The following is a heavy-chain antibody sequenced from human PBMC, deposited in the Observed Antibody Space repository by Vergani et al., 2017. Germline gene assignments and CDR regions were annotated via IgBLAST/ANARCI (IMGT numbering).Heavy chain of an antibody. J-gene: IGHJ5*02. Sequence: QVQLVQSGAEVKKPGSSVKVSCKASGGTFSSYAISWVRQAPGQGLEWMGGIIPIFGTANYAQKFQGRVTITADESTSTAYMELSSLRSEDTAMYYCAFAESSTSCINSVCITPETGSWFDPWGQGTLVTVSS. CDR2: IIPIFGTA. CDR3: AFAESSTSCINSVCITPETGSWFDP. CDR1: GGTFSSYA. V-gene: IGHV1-69*01. D-gene: IGHD2-2*01.